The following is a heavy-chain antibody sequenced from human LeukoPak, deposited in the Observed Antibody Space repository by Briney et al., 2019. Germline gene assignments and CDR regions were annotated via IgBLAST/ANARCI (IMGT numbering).Heavy chain of an antibody. CDR1: GYSFTSYR. V-gene: IGHV5-51*01. D-gene: IGHD6-13*01. CDR3: ARAVCSSSCPEYFQH. CDR2: IYPGDSDT. Sequence: GESLKISCKGSGYSFTSYRIGWVRQMPGRGLEWMGIIYPGDSDTRYSPSFQGQVTISADKSISTAYLQWSSLKASDTAMYYCARAVCSSSCPEYFQHWGQGTLVTVSS. J-gene: IGHJ1*01.